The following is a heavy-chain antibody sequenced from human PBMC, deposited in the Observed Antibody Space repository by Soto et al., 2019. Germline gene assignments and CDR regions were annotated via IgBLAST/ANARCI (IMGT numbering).Heavy chain of an antibody. V-gene: IGHV1-46*03. CDR1: GYSFTGYY. D-gene: IGHD2-2*01. J-gene: IGHJ5*02. Sequence: ASVKVSCKASGYSFTGYYIHWVRQAPGQGLEWMGIIDPSGGSTAYAQKFQGRVTLTRDTSTSTAYMELSSLRSEDTAVYYCASHCSISCSDWVDPWGQGTQVNVS. CDR2: IDPSGGST. CDR3: ASHCSISCSDWVDP.